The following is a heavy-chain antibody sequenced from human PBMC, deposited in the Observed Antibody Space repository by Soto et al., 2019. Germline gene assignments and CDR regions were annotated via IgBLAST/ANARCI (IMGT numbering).Heavy chain of an antibody. CDR2: IHYSGSI. D-gene: IGHD2-21*02. CDR3: AREDDGGDRDYYGLDV. CDR1: GGSISYEYYH. J-gene: IGHJ6*02. V-gene: IGHV4-30-4*08. Sequence: QVQLQQSGPGLVKPSQTLSLTCTVSGGSISYEYYHWTWIRQSPGKGLEWIGYIHYSGSIIYNPSFKSRVTISVDTPKNQFPLQLSSVTAADTAVYFCAREDDGGDRDYYGLDVWGQGTTVTVSS.